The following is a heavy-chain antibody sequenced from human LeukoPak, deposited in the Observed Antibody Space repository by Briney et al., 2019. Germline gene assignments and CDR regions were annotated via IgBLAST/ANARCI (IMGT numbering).Heavy chain of an antibody. V-gene: IGHV3-23*01. J-gene: IGHJ4*02. D-gene: IGHD1-26*01. Sequence: GGSLRLSCAASGFTFSSYAMSWVRQAPGKGLEWVSAISGSGGSTYYADSVKGRFTISRDNSKNTLYLQMNSLRAEDTAVYYGAKVLDGSYSPFDYWGQGTLVTVSS. CDR3: AKVLDGSYSPFDY. CDR1: GFTFSSYA. CDR2: ISGSGGST.